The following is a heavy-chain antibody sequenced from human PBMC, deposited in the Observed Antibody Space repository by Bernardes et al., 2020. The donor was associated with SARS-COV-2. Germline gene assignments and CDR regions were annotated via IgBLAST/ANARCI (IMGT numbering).Heavy chain of an antibody. D-gene: IGHD3-10*01. CDR1: GGSISSGGYS. CDR3: ARGRVTMVRGVTPRYYGMDV. V-gene: IGHV4-30-2*01. CDR2: IYHSGST. J-gene: IGHJ6*02. Sequence: SETLSRTCAVSGGSISSGGYSWSWIRQPPGKGLEWIGYIYHSGSTYYNPSLKSRVTISVDRSKNQFSLKLSSVTAADTAVYYCARGRVTMVRGVTPRYYGMDVWGQGTTVTVSS.